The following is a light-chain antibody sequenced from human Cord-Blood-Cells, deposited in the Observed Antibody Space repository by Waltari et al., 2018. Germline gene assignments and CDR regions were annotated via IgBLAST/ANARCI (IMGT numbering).Light chain of an antibody. CDR1: QSVSSN. J-gene: IGKJ1*01. CDR2: GAS. Sequence: ELVMTQSPATLPASPGGSATLSCRASQSVSSNLAWYQQKPGKAPRLLIYGASTRATGIPARFSGSGSGTEFTLTISSLQSEDFAVYYCQQYNNWPPCTFGQGTKVEIK. V-gene: IGKV3-15*01. CDR3: QQYNNWPPCT.